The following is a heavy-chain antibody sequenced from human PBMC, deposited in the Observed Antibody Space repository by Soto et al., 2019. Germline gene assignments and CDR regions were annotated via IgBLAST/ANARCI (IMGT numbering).Heavy chain of an antibody. CDR3: ARAVGIAVTGLDL. V-gene: IGHV1-8*01. J-gene: IGHJ5*02. D-gene: IGHD6-19*01. CDR2: MNSANGNA. Sequence: EQLVQSGAEVKRPCASVKISCRASGYNVISSNINWVRQAAGKRPEWLGWMNSANGNAAFARHFQGRVTMTRDTSTDTAYMELGGLSSGDTAIYYCARAVGIAVTGLDLWGPGTLVTVS. CDR1: GYNVISSN.